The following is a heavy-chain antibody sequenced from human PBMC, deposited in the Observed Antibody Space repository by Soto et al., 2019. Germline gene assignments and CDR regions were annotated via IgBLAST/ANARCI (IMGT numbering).Heavy chain of an antibody. D-gene: IGHD6-19*01. V-gene: IGHV5-51*01. CDR1: GYSFTSYW. CDR3: ASIGLAADYYYYGMDV. J-gene: IGHJ6*02. Sequence: GESLKISCKGSGYSFTSYWIGWVRQMPGKGLEWMGIIYPGDADTRYGPTFQGQVTISADKSISTAYLQWSSLKASDTAMYYCASIGLAADYYYYGMDVWGQGTTVTVSS. CDR2: IYPGDADT.